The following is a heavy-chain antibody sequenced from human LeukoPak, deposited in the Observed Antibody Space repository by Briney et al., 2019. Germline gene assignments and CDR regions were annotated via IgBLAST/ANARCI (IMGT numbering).Heavy chain of an antibody. V-gene: IGHV4-59*08. CDR1: GGSISGYY. CDR2: IYSSGST. CDR3: ARHYYERSDCYSFDY. Sequence: SETLSLTCTVPGGSISGYYWSWIRQPPGKGLEWIGYIYSSGSTNYNPSLKSRVIMSIDTSENQFSLELSSVTAADTALYYCARHYYERSDCYSFDYWGQGTLVTVSS. J-gene: IGHJ4*02. D-gene: IGHD2-21*01.